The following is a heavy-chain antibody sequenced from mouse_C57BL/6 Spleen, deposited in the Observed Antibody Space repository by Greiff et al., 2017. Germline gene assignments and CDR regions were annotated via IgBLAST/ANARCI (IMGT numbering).Heavy chain of an antibody. D-gene: IGHD2-3*01. CDR3: AKEGIYDGYYHAMDY. CDR1: GFTFSDYG. Sequence: EVQGVESGGGLVKPGGSLKLSCAASGFTFSDYGMHWVRQAPEKGLEWVAYISSGSSTIYYADTVKGRFTISRDNAKNTLFLQMTSLRSEDTAMYYCAKEGIYDGYYHAMDYWGQGTSVTVSS. J-gene: IGHJ4*01. V-gene: IGHV5-17*01. CDR2: ISSGSSTI.